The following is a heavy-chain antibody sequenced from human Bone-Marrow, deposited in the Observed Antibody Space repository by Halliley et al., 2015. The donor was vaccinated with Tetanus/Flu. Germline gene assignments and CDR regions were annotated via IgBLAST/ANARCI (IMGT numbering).Heavy chain of an antibody. CDR2: ISSEGTNK. V-gene: IGHV3-30*18. J-gene: IGHJ4*02. D-gene: IGHD6-6*01. CDR3: AKDLVRTPARPTRIDY. Sequence: ISSEGTNKYYADSVKGRFTVSRDNSKSTLYLQMNSLRDEDRAVYFCAKDLVRTPARPTRIDYWGQGTLVTVSS.